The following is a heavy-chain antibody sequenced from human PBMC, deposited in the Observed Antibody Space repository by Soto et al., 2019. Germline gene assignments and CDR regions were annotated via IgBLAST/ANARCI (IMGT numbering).Heavy chain of an antibody. CDR3: ARGRSGRGNDAFDI. CDR1: GYTFTSYG. Sequence: QVQLVQSGAEVKKPGASVKVSCKASGYTFTSYGICWVRQAPGQGLEWMGWISAYNGNPNYAQKSQGTVTMTADTSTSRAYTELTGLRSDDTAVYYCARGRSGRGNDAFDIWGQGTMVTVSS. D-gene: IGHD1-1*01. V-gene: IGHV1-18*04. J-gene: IGHJ3*02. CDR2: ISAYNGNP.